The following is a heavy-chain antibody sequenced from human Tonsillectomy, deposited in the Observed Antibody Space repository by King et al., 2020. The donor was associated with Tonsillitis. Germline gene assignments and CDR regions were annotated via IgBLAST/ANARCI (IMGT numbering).Heavy chain of an antibody. CDR3: ARARGIYCGGDCYSHWYFDL. Sequence: VQLQESGPGLVKPSETLSLTCTVSGGSINNYCWSWIRQPAGKGLEWIGRIYTSGSTNYNPSLKSRVTMSVDMSKNQFSLKLSSVTAADTTVYSCARARGIYCGGDCYSHWYFDLWGRGTLVTVSS. V-gene: IGHV4-4*07. CDR2: IYTSGST. J-gene: IGHJ2*01. CDR1: GGSINNYC. D-gene: IGHD2-21*02.